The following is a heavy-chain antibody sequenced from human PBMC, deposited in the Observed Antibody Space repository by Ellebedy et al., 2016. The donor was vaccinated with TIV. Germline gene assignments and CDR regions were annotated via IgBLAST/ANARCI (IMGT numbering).Heavy chain of an antibody. J-gene: IGHJ6*02. D-gene: IGHD3-10*01. CDR1: GFTFSRYA. CDR2: ISGSGGST. Sequence: PGGSLRLSCAASGFTFSRYAMSWVRQAPGKGLEWVSAISGSGGSTYYADSVKGRFTISRDNSKNTLYLQMNSLRAEDTAVYYCAKHYGSGSYRYYYGMDVWGQGTTVTVSS. CDR3: AKHYGSGSYRYYYGMDV. V-gene: IGHV3-23*01.